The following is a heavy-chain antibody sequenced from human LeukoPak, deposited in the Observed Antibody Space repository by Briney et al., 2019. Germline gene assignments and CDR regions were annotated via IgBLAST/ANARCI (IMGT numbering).Heavy chain of an antibody. CDR1: GGSISSSSYY. D-gene: IGHD3-9*01. CDR3: ARGYNYDILTGYYNWFDP. J-gene: IGHJ5*02. V-gene: IGHV4-39*07. CDR2: IYYSGST. Sequence: SETLSLTCTVSGGSISSSSYYWGWIRQPLGKGLEWIGSIYYSGSTYYNPSLKSRVTISVDTSKNQFSLKLSSVTAADTAVYYCARGYNYDILTGYYNWFDPWGQGTLVTVSS.